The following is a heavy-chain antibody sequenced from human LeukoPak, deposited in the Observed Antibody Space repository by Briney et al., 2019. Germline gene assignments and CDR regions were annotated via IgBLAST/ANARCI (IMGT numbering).Heavy chain of an antibody. Sequence: GGSLRLSCAASGFTFSSYSMNWVRQAPGKGLEWVSSISSSSSYIYYADSVKGRFTISRDNAKNSLYLQMNSLRAEDTAVYYCARDQVRSSSTIAYWGQGTLVTVSS. CDR1: GFTFSSYS. J-gene: IGHJ4*02. CDR2: ISSSSSYI. V-gene: IGHV3-21*01. CDR3: ARDQVRSSSTIAY. D-gene: IGHD6-6*01.